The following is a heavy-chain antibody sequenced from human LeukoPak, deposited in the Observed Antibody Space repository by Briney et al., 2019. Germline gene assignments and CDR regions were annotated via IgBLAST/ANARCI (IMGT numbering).Heavy chain of an antibody. CDR3: ARTIAVGYFDY. CDR2: IKQDGSEK. Sequence: GESLRLSCAASGFNFSPYAMSWVRRAPGKGLEWVANIKQDGSEKYYVDSVKGRFTISRDNAKNSLYLQMNSLRAEDTAVYYCARTIAVGYFDYWGQGTLVTVSS. V-gene: IGHV3-7*01. CDR1: GFNFSPYA. D-gene: IGHD6-19*01. J-gene: IGHJ4*02.